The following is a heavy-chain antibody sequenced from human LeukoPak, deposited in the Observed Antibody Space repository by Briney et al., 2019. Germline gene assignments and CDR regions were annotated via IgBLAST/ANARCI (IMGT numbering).Heavy chain of an antibody. CDR3: ARYYDSSGYYY. CDR1: GGSISSYY. J-gene: IGHJ4*02. Sequence: PSETLSLTCTVSGGSISSYYWIWIRQPPGKGLEWIGYIYYSGSTNYNPSLKSRVTISVDTSKNQFSLKLSSVTAADTAVYYCARYYDSSGYYYWGQGTLVTVSS. CDR2: IYYSGST. D-gene: IGHD3-22*01. V-gene: IGHV4-59*01.